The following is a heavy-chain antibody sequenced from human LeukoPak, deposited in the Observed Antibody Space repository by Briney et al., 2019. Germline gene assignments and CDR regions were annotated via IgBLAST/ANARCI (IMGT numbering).Heavy chain of an antibody. D-gene: IGHD3-10*01. CDR1: GFTFSSYA. V-gene: IGHV3-23*01. J-gene: IGHJ4*02. CDR2: IAGSSDST. Sequence: QTAGSLRLSCAASGFTFSSYAMSWVRQAPGQGLEWVSTIAGSSDSTYYADSVKGRFTISRDNSRDALYLQTNRLRGEDTAVYFCAKDSGSGSGTYQRFDYWGQGTLVTVSS. CDR3: AKDSGSGSGTYQRFDY.